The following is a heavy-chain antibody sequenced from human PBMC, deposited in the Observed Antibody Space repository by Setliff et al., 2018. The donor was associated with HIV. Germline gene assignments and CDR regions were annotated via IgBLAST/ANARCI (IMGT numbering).Heavy chain of an antibody. D-gene: IGHD3-22*01. CDR3: ARERVDSRLWGYLDY. Sequence: ASVKVSCKASGYRFSGYGISWVRQAPGQGLEWMGWISADTGNTNFAQKFQGRVTMTTDTSTSTAYMELRSLRSDDTAVYYCARERVDSRLWGYLDYWGQGRLVTVSS. CDR2: ISADTGNT. CDR1: GYRFSGYG. J-gene: IGHJ4*02. V-gene: IGHV1-18*01.